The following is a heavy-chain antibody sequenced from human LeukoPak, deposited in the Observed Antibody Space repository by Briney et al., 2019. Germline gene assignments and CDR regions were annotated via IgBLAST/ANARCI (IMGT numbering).Heavy chain of an antibody. Sequence: SETLSLTCAVYGGSFSGYYWSWIRQPPGKGLEWIGEINHSGSTNYNPSLKSRVNISVDTSKNQFSLKLGSVTAADTAVYYCARGKYSSSWYPRRWFDPWGQGTLVTVSS. CDR1: GGSFSGYY. V-gene: IGHV4-34*01. CDR2: INHSGST. D-gene: IGHD6-13*01. CDR3: ARGKYSSSWYPRRWFDP. J-gene: IGHJ5*02.